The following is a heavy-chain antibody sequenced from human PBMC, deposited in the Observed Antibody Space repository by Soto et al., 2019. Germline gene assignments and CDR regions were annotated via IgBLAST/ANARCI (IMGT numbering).Heavy chain of an antibody. CDR2: IKQDGSEK. Sequence: GGSLRLSCAASGFTFSSYWMSWVRQAPGKGLEWVANIKQDGSEKYYVDSVKGRFTISRDNSKNCLYLQMNSLGVEDTAMYFCAKGKSTGDIDWFDPWGQGSLVTSPQ. V-gene: IGHV3-7*03. J-gene: IGHJ5*02. CDR3: AKGKSTGDIDWFDP. CDR1: GFTFSSYW. D-gene: IGHD3-10*01.